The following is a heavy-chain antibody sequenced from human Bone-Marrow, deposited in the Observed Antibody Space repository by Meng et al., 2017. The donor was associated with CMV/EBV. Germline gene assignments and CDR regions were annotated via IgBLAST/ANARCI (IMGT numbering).Heavy chain of an antibody. CDR1: GGTFSSYA. D-gene: IGHD6-6*01. CDR2: IIPIFGTA. Sequence: SVKVSCKASGGTFSSYAISWVRQAPGQGLEWMGGIIPIFGTANYAQKFQGRVTITTDESTSTAYMELSSLRSDDTAVYYCAREEAGIAARPYYFDYWGQGTLVTVSS. CDR3: AREEAGIAARPYYFDY. J-gene: IGHJ4*02. V-gene: IGHV1-69*05.